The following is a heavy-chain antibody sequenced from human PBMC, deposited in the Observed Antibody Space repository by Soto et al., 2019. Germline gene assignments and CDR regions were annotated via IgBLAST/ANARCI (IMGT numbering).Heavy chain of an antibody. Sequence: PSETLSLTCTVSGGSISSSSYYWGWIRQPPGKGLEWIGSIYYSGSTYYNPSLKSRVTISVDTSKNQFSLKLSSVTAADTVVYYCASDDSSSPLGFSYWGQGTLVTVSS. CDR3: ASDDSSSPLGFSY. CDR1: GGSISSSSYY. V-gene: IGHV4-39*01. CDR2: IYYSGST. D-gene: IGHD6-6*01. J-gene: IGHJ4*02.